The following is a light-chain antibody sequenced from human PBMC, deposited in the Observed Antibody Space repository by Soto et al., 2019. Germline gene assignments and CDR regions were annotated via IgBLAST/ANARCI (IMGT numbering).Light chain of an antibody. V-gene: IGKV3-20*01. CDR2: GAS. J-gene: IGKJ1*01. Sequence: EIVLTQSPGTLSLSPGERATLSCRASQSVSSSYLAWYQQKPGQAHRLLIYGASSRATGIPDRFSGSGSGKDFTLTISRLEPEDFAVYYCKQYGSSPETFGQGTKV. CDR3: KQYGSSPET. CDR1: QSVSSSY.